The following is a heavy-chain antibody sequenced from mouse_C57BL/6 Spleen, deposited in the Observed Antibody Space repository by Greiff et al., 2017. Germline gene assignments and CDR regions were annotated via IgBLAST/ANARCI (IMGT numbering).Heavy chain of an antibody. CDR3: ARAWEDYAMEY. J-gene: IGHJ4*01. D-gene: IGHD4-1*01. Sequence: VQLQQPGAELVKPGASVKMSCKASGYTFTSYWITWVKQRPGQGLEWIGDLYPGSGSTNYNEKFKSKATLTVDTSSSTAYMQLSSLTSEESAVYDCARAWEDYAMEYWGQGTAVTVSS. V-gene: IGHV1-55*01. CDR2: LYPGSGST. CDR1: GYTFTSYW.